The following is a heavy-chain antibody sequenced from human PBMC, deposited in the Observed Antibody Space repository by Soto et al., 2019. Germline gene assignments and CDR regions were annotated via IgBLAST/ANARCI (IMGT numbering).Heavy chain of an antibody. CDR2: VYLSGAT. D-gene: IGHD6-6*01. J-gene: IGHJ3*01. Sequence: HLQLRESGPGLVKPSETLSLTCTVSGGSITEFSNSWVWVRQPPGKGLEWIATVYLSGATYYNPSLKSRVTTSVEASTNQFSLRLASVTAADTAVFFCASGSSLRNGAFHVWGQGTLVTVSS. V-gene: IGHV4-39*01. CDR1: GGSITEFSNS. CDR3: ASGSSLRNGAFHV.